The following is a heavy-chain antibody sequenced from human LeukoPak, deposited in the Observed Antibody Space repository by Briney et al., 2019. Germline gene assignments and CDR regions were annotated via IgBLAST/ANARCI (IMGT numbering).Heavy chain of an antibody. V-gene: IGHV4-39*07. J-gene: IGHJ3*02. CDR2: IYYSGST. Sequence: PSETLSLTCTVSGDSISTSNSYWGWIRQPPGKGLEWIGSIYYSGSTYYNPSLKSRVTISVDTSKNQFSLKLSSVTAADTAVYYCARAPYYDFWSGYGQGAFDIWGQGTMVTVSS. CDR1: GDSISTSNSY. CDR3: ARAPYYDFWSGYGQGAFDI. D-gene: IGHD3-3*01.